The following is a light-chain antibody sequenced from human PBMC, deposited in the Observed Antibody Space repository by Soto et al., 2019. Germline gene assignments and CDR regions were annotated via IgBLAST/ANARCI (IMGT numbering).Light chain of an antibody. CDR3: QHRSNWPRT. V-gene: IGKV3-11*01. Sequence: EIVLTQSPATLSLSPGERATLSCMASQSVSSYLAWYQQKPGQAPRLLIYDASNRATGIPARFSGSGSGTDFTLTISSLEPEDFAVYYCQHRSNWPRTFGQGTKVEIK. CDR1: QSVSSY. J-gene: IGKJ1*01. CDR2: DAS.